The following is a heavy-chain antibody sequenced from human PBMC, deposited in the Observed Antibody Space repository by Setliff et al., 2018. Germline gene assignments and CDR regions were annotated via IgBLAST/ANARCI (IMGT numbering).Heavy chain of an antibody. D-gene: IGHD2-8*02. CDR2: IYHSGST. CDR1: GYSISSGYY. V-gene: IGHV4-38-2*02. CDR3: TVYNTGSSKDHY. J-gene: IGHJ4*02. Sequence: SETLSLTCTVSGYSISSGYYWGWIRQPPGKGLEWIGSIYHSGSTNYNPSLKSRVTISVDTSKNQFSLKLSSVTAADTALCYCTVYNTGSSKDHYWGQGTPVTVSS.